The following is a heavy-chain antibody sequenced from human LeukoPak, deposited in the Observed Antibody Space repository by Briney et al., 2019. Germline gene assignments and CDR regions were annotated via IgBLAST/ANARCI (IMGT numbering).Heavy chain of an antibody. D-gene: IGHD3-10*01. CDR1: GGSISSGSYY. J-gene: IGHJ4*02. CDR2: IYTSGST. CDR3: ARDRRGYYFDY. V-gene: IGHV4-61*02. Sequence: SETLSLTCTVSGGSISSGSYYWSWIRQPAGKGLEWIGRIYTSGSTNYNPSLKSRVTISVDTSKNQFSLKLSSVTAADTAVYYCARDRRGYYFDYWGQGTLATVSS.